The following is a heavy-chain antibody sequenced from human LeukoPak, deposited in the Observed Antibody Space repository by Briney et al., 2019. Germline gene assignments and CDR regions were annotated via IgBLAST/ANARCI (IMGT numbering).Heavy chain of an antibody. CDR1: GFSFSDHY. V-gene: IGHV3-72*01. J-gene: IGHJ4*02. CDR2: TRNQANSYTT. Sequence: QPGGSLRLSCAASGFSFSDHYMDWVRQAPGKGLEWVGRTRNQANSYTTEYAASVRGRFTISRDDSKNSLYLQMNSLKTEDTAVYYCVRTAGTGYHPFAGWGQGTLVTVSS. CDR3: VRTAGTGYHPFAG. D-gene: IGHD3-9*01.